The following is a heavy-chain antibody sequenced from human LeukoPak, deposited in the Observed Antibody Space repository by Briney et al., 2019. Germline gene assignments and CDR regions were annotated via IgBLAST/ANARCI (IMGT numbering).Heavy chain of an antibody. CDR1: GGSISSYY. V-gene: IGHV4-4*07. Sequence: SETLSLTCTVSGGSISSYYWSWIRQPAGKGLEWIGRIYTSGSTNYNPSFKSRVTMSVDTSKNQFSLKLSSVTAADTAVYYCARFSCSSTSCLKGWFDPWGQGTLVTVSS. J-gene: IGHJ5*02. D-gene: IGHD2-2*01. CDR2: IYTSGST. CDR3: ARFSCSSTSCLKGWFDP.